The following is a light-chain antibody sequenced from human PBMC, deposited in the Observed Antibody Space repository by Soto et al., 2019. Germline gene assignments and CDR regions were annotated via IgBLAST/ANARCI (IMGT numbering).Light chain of an antibody. CDR3: QHLDSPPRYT. Sequence: DIQLTQSPSFLSASVGDRVTITCRASQGMFSYLMWYHQRTVKAPKVLIYAASVLQSGVPSRFSGSGSGTEFTLTISSLKPEDFGTSYCQHLDSPPRYTFGPGTKVEI. CDR2: AAS. CDR1: QGMFSY. J-gene: IGKJ3*01. V-gene: IGKV1-9*01.